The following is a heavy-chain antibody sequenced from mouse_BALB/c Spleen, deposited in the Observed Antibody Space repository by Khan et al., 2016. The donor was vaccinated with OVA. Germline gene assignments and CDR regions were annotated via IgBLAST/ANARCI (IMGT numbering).Heavy chain of an antibody. Sequence: QVQLKESGAELVRPGASVKLSCKASGYTFTSYWLNWVKQRPGQGLEWIGMIDPSDSNTHYNQMFKDKATLTIDTSSSTTYMQISSLTSEDSAVYCCARGGYSTSIAFWGQGTPVTVSA. D-gene: IGHD2-5*01. V-gene: IGHV1-61*01. CDR1: GYTFTSYW. CDR2: IDPSDSNT. J-gene: IGHJ3*01. CDR3: ARGGYSTSIAF.